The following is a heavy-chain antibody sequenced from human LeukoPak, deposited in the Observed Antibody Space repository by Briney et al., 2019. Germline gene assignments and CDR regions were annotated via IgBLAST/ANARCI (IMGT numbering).Heavy chain of an antibody. CDR1: GFTFSNYW. D-gene: IGHD1-26*01. J-gene: IGHJ4*02. CDR2: INGDGTTT. V-gene: IGHV3-74*01. CDR3: ARRWYTGTYYYFDL. Sequence: GGSLRLSCAASGFTFSNYWVHWVRQAPGKGLVWVSRINGDGTTTSYADSVKGRFTISRVNAKSTLYLEMDSLRAEDTAIYYCARRWYTGTYYYFDLWGQGTLVTVSS.